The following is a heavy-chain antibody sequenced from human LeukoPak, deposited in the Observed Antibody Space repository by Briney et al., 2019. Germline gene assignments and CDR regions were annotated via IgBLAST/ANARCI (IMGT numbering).Heavy chain of an antibody. D-gene: IGHD3-10*01. J-gene: IGHJ5*02. CDR2: IYYSGST. V-gene: IGHV4-59*08. CDR3: ARRVVRGPYNWFDP. CDR1: GGSTSSYY. Sequence: SETLSLTCTVSGGSTSSYYWSWIRQPPGKGLEWIGYIYYSGSTNYNPSLKSRVTISVDTSKNQFSLKPSSVTAADTAVYYCARRVVRGPYNWFDPWGQGTLVTVSS.